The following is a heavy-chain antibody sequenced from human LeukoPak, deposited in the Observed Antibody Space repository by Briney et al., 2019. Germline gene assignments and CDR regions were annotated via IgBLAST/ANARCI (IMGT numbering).Heavy chain of an antibody. CDR3: ARGADSSGYSDY. CDR2: MNPNSGNT. CDR1: GYTFTSYD. Sequence: ASVKASCKASGYTFTSYDINWVRQATGQGLEWMGWMNPNSGNTGYAQKFQGRVTITRNTSISTAYMELSSLRSEDTAVYYCARGADSSGYSDYWGQGTLVTVSS. J-gene: IGHJ4*02. V-gene: IGHV1-8*03. D-gene: IGHD3-22*01.